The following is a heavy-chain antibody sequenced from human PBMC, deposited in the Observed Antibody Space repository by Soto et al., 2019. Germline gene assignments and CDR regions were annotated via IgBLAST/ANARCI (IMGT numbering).Heavy chain of an antibody. CDR3: ARDPPWENTIAAAGTG. CDR1: GFTFSSYA. J-gene: IGHJ4*02. CDR2: ISGSGGST. V-gene: IGHV3-23*01. Sequence: GGSLRLSCAASGFTFSSYAMSWVRQAPGKGLEWVSAISGSGGSTYYADSVKGRFTISRDNSKNTLYLQMNSLRAEDTAVYYCARDPPWENTIAAAGTGWGQGTLVTVSS. D-gene: IGHD6-13*01.